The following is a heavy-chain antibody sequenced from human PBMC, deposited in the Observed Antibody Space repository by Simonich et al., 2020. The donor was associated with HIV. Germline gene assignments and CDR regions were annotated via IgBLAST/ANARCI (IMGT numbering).Heavy chain of an antibody. CDR3: AKDRYYNFWSGYYDY. CDR1: GFTFSSYA. CDR2: ICGRGGST. D-gene: IGHD3-3*01. Sequence: EVQLLESGGGLVQPGGSLRLSCAASGFTFSSYAMSWVRQDQGKGREWVSAICGRGGSTYYADSVKGRFTIARDNSKNTLYLQMNSLRAEDTAVYYCAKDRYYNFWSGYYDYWGQGTLVTVSS. J-gene: IGHJ4*02. V-gene: IGHV3-23*01.